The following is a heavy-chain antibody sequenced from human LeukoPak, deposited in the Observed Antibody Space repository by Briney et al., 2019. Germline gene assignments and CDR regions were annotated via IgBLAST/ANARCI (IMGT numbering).Heavy chain of an antibody. J-gene: IGHJ5*02. V-gene: IGHV3-23*01. CDR3: AKELGIAVAGTSSGVDWFDP. CDR1: GFTFSSFA. CDR2: IIGSGGST. Sequence: GGSLRLSCAASGFTFSSFARSGVRRAPGKGREGFSAIIGSGGSTYYADSVKGRFTISRDNSKNTLYLQMNSLRAEDTAVYYCAKELGIAVAGTSSGVDWFDPWGQGTLVTVSS. D-gene: IGHD6-19*01.